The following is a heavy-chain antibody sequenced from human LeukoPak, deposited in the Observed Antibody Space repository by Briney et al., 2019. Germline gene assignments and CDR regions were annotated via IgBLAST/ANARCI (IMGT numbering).Heavy chain of an antibody. V-gene: IGHV3-23*01. Sequence: GGSLRLSCADSGFTFNNYAMSWVRRAPRKGLEWVSTIMIGGDGKHYADSVKGRFTISRDRSESTLYLQMNGLRADDTAVYYCVRAAPRDCSPASCSLFDTWGQGTLVTVSS. CDR3: VRAAPRDCSPASCSLFDT. J-gene: IGHJ4*02. CDR2: IMIGGDGK. CDR1: GFTFNNYA. D-gene: IGHD2-2*01.